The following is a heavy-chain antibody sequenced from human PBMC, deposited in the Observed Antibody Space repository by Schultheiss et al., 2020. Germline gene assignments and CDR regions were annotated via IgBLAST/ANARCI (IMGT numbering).Heavy chain of an antibody. Sequence: GESLKIACAASGFTFSDYYMSWIRQAPGKGLEWVGRIKSKTDGGTTDYAAPVKGRFTISRDDSKNTLYLQMNSLKTEDTAVYYCTTDRLHCSGGSCYSDYFDYWGQGTLVTVSS. CDR1: GFTFSDYY. CDR2: IKSKTDGGTT. D-gene: IGHD2-15*01. CDR3: TTDRLHCSGGSCYSDYFDY. V-gene: IGHV3-15*01. J-gene: IGHJ4*02.